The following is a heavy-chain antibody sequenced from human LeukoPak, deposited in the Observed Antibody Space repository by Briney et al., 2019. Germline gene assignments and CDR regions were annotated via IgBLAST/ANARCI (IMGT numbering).Heavy chain of an antibody. CDR1: GFTFSGYS. J-gene: IGHJ4*02. V-gene: IGHV3-21*01. CDR2: ITTSSSYI. CDR3: ARGGGRHVEY. D-gene: IGHD2/OR15-2a*01. Sequence: GGSLRLSCAASGFTFSGYSMSWVRQAPGKGLEWVSFITTSSSYINYADSVKGRFTISRDNAKNSLYLQMNSLRAEDTGVYYCARGGGRHVEYWGQGNLVTVSS.